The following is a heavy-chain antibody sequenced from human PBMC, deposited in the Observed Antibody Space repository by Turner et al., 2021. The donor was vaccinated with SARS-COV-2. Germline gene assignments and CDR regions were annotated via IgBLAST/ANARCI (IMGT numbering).Heavy chain of an antibody. Sequence: QLQLQESGTGLVKTSETLSLTCTVSGASISSSSYYWGWIRQPPGKGLEWIGSIYYSGSTYYNPSLKSRVTISVDTSKNQFSLKLSSVTAADTAVYYCATTPWLRGHFYYWGQGTLVTVSS. CDR3: ATTPWLRGHFYY. CDR2: IYYSGST. V-gene: IGHV4-39*01. J-gene: IGHJ4*02. D-gene: IGHD5-12*01. CDR1: GASISSSSYY.